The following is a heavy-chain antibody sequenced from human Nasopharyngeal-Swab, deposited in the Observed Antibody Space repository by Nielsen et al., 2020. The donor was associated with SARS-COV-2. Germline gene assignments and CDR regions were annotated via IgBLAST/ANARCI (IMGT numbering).Heavy chain of an antibody. CDR2: IYYSGST. Sequence: WIRPPPGKGLEWIGYIYYSGSTNYNPSLKSRVTISVDTSKNQFSLKLSSVTAADTAVYYCARVGGLWSAGFYYYYMDVWGKGTTVTVSS. J-gene: IGHJ6*03. V-gene: IGHV4-59*01. CDR3: ARVGGLWSAGFYYYYMDV. D-gene: IGHD3-3*01.